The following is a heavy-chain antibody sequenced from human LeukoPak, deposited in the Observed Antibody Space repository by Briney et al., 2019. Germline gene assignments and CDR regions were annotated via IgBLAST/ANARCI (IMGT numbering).Heavy chain of an antibody. CDR1: GGTFSSYA. D-gene: IGHD3-22*01. J-gene: IGHJ4*02. CDR2: IIPIFGTA. V-gene: IGHV1-69*05. CDR3: ARGHPGTYDSSGYYTPFDY. Sequence: SVKVSCKASGGTFSSYAISWVRQAPGQGLEWMGGIIPIFGTANYAQKFQGRVTITTDESTSTAYMELSSLRSEDTAVYYCARGHPGTYDSSGYYTPFDYWGQGTLVTVSS.